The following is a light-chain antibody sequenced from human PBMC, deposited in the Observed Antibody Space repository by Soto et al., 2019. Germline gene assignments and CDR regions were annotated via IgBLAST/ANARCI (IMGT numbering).Light chain of an antibody. J-gene: IGLJ2*01. Sequence: QSVLPQTHSVSGTPGQTVTISCSGSSSNIGRNYVYWYQQLPGAAPKLLMYSHNIRPSGVPDRFSASTSGTSASLVISGLRSEDEADYHCATWDDDVSGVVFGGGTKLTVL. V-gene: IGLV1-47*02. CDR2: SHN. CDR3: ATWDDDVSGVV. CDR1: SSNIGRNY.